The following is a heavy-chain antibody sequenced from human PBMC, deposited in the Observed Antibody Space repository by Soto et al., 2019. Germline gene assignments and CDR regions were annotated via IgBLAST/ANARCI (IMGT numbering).Heavy chain of an antibody. V-gene: IGHV1-69*12. CDR2: IIPICGTA. D-gene: IGHD3-22*01. J-gene: IGHJ5*02. CDR3: ARVSGYYHNKGRYNWFDP. CDR1: GGTFSSYA. Sequence: QVQLVQSGAEVKKPGSSVKVSCKASGGTFSSYAISWVRQAPGQGLEWMGGIIPICGTANYAQKFQGRVTITADESTSTAYMELSSLRSEDTAVYYCARVSGYYHNKGRYNWFDPWGQGTLVTVSS.